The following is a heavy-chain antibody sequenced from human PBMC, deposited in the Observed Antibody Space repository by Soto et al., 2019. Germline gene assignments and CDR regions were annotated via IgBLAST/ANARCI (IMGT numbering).Heavy chain of an antibody. CDR1: GYTFTSYY. CDR2: INPSGGST. Sequence: GASVKVSCKASGYTFTSYYMHWVRQAPGQGLEWMGIINPSGGSTSYAQKFQGRVTMTRDTSTSTVYMELSSLRSEDTAVYYCARDRIIAARPGFFDCWGQGTLVTVST. V-gene: IGHV1-46*01. CDR3: ARDRIIAARPGFFDC. D-gene: IGHD6-6*01. J-gene: IGHJ4*02.